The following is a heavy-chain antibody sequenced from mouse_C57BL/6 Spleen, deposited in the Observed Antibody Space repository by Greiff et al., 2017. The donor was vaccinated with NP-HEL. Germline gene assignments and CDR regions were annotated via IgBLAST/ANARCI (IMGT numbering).Heavy chain of an antibody. CDR3: ARGRLRPHFDY. CDR2: INPNNGGT. V-gene: IGHV1-26*01. CDR1: GYTFTDYY. D-gene: IGHD2-4*01. Sequence: VQLQQSGPELVKPGASVKISCKASGYTFTDYYMNWVKQSHGKSLEWIGDINPNNGGTSYNQKFKGKATLTVDKSSSTAYMELRSLTSEDSAVYYCARGRLRPHFDYWGQGTTLTVSS. J-gene: IGHJ2*01.